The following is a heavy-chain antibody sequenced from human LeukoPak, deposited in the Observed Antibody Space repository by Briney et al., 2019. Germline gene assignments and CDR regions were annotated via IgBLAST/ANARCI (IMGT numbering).Heavy chain of an antibody. CDR1: GFTFSSYS. CDR3: ARGATSEGVIGY. D-gene: IGHD3-10*01. J-gene: IGHJ4*02. CDR2: ISSSSSYI. V-gene: IGHV3-21*01. Sequence: PGGSLRLSCAASGFTFSSYSMNWVRQAPGKGLEWVSSISSSSSYIYYADSVKGRFTISRDNAKNSLYLQMNSLRAEDTAVYYCARGATSEGVIGYWGQGTPVTVSS.